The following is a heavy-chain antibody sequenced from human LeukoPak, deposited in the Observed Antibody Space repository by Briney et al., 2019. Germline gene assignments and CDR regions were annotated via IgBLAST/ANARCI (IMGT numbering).Heavy chain of an antibody. CDR2: IYYSGTT. CDR1: GGSLSSYY. D-gene: IGHD6-13*01. V-gene: IGHV4-59*01. CDR3: ARASYSSSWYESGYWFDP. Sequence: SETLSLTCTVSGGSLSSYYWNWIRQPPGKGLEWIGYIYYSGTTNYNPSLKSRVTISVDTSENQLSLKLSSVTAADTAVYYCARASYSSSWYESGYWFDPWGHGTLVTVSS. J-gene: IGHJ5*02.